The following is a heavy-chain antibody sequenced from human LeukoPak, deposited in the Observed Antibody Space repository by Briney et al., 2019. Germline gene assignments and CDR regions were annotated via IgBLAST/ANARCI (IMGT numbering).Heavy chain of an antibody. D-gene: IGHD3-3*01. V-gene: IGHV4-30-4*08. CDR2: IYYSGST. Sequence: PSQTLSLTCTVSGGSISSGDYYWSWIRQPPGKGLEWIGYIYYSGSTYYNPSLKSRVIISVDTSKNQFSLKLSSVTAADTAVYYCARVTIWSGYYDYWGQGTLVTVSS. CDR1: GGSISSGDYY. CDR3: ARVTIWSGYYDY. J-gene: IGHJ4*02.